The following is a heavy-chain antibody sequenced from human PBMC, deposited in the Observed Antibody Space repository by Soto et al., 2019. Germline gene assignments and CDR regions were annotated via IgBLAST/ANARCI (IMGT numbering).Heavy chain of an antibody. D-gene: IGHD3-3*01. J-gene: IGHJ4*02. V-gene: IGHV3-11*06. Sequence: LRLSCAASGFTFSDYYMNWIRQAPGKGLEWISYISGTSLDANYADSVKGRFTISRDNANNSLYLQMISLRDEDTAVYYCVRGQRVADSWGQGTLVTVSS. CDR2: ISGTSLDA. CDR1: GFTFSDYY. CDR3: VRGQRVADS.